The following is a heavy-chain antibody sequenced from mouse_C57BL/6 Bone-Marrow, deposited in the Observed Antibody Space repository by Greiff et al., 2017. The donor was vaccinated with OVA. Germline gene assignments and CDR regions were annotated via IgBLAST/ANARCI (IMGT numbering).Heavy chain of an antibody. V-gene: IGHV1-69*01. CDR2: IDPSDSYT. CDR1: GYTFTSYW. CDR3: ARFRAGSPFAY. Sequence: VQLQQPGAELVMPGASVQLSCKASGYTFTSYWMHWVKQRPGQGLEWIGEIDPSDSYTNYNQKFKGKSTLTVDKSSSTAYMQLSSLTSEDSAVYYCARFRAGSPFAYWGQGTLVTVSA. D-gene: IGHD4-1*01. J-gene: IGHJ3*01.